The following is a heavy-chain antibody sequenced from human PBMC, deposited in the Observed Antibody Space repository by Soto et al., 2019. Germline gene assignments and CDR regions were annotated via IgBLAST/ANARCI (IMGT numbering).Heavy chain of an antibody. CDR3: ARARQGITMVRGVIYSVSGYYYHYYGMDV. J-gene: IGHJ6*02. Sequence: SETLSLTCAVYGGSFSGYYWSWIRQPPGKGLEWIGEINHSGSTNYNPSLKSRVTISVDTSKNQFSLKLSSVTAADTAVYYCARARQGITMVRGVIYSVSGYYYHYYGMDVWGQGTTVTVSS. V-gene: IGHV4-34*01. CDR2: INHSGST. CDR1: GGSFSGYY. D-gene: IGHD3-10*01.